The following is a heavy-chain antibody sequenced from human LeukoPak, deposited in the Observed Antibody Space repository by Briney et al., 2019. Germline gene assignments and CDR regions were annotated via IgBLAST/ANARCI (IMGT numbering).Heavy chain of an antibody. CDR2: IYYSGST. CDR3: ARSPNYYYMDV. V-gene: IGHV4-59*08. CDR1: GGSISSYY. Sequence: SETLSLTCTVSGGSISSYYWSWIRQPPGQGLEWIGYIYYSGSTNYNPSLKSRVTISLDTSKNHFSLRLSSVTAADTAVYYCARSPNYYYMDVWGKGTTVTVSS. J-gene: IGHJ6*03.